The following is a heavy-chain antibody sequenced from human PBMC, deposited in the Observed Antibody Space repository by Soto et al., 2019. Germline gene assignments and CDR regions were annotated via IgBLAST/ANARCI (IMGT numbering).Heavy chain of an antibody. CDR3: ARGEVRGLIATGLDY. V-gene: IGHV4-4*02. CDR1: GGSFTSNNW. D-gene: IGHD3-10*01. J-gene: IGHJ4*02. CDR2: IYRTGST. Sequence: ASETLSLTCAVSGGSFTSNNWWTWVRQPPGQGLEWIGEIYRTGSTNYNPSLKSRVTISLDKSENQFSLKVTSVTAADTAVYYCARGEVRGLIATGLDYWGQGALVTVSS.